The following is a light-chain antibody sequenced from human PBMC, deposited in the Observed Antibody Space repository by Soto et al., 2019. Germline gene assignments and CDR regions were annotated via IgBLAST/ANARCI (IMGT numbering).Light chain of an antibody. V-gene: IGKV3-20*01. CDR2: GAS. Sequence: IVLTQSPGTLSLSPGERATLSCRASQSVSSSYLVWYQQKPGQAPRLLIYGASTRATGIPDRFSGSGSGTDFTLTISRLEPEDFAVYYCQQYGSSAYTFGQGTKLEIK. CDR1: QSVSSSY. CDR3: QQYGSSAYT. J-gene: IGKJ2*01.